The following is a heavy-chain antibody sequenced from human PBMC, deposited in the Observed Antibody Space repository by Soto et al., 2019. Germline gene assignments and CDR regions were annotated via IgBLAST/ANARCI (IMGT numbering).Heavy chain of an antibody. CDR1: GGTFNSYA. D-gene: IGHD5-18*01. CDR2: IIPIFGTA. V-gene: IGHV1-69*01. CDR3: ASPFFSYLISYYHDMDV. J-gene: IGHJ6*02. Sequence: QVQLVQSGAEVKKPGSSVKVSCKASGGTFNSYAISWVRQAPGQGLEWMGGIIPIFGTANYAQKFQGRVTITPDESTSTAYMELSSLRAADTAVYYCASPFFSYLISYYHDMDVRGQGTKVTVSS.